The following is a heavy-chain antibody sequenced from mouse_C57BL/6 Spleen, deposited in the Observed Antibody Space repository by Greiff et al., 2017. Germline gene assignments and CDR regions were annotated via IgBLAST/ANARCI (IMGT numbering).Heavy chain of an antibody. CDR1: GYTFTSYW. CDR3: ARKTGTNYFDY. D-gene: IGHD4-1*01. Sequence: QVQLQQPGAELVRPGSSVKLSCKASGYTFTSYWLHWVKQRPIQGLEWIGNIDPSDSETNYNQKFKDKATLTVDKSSSTAYMQLSSLTSEDSAVYYCARKTGTNYFDYWGQGTTLTVSS. J-gene: IGHJ2*01. CDR2: IDPSDSET. V-gene: IGHV1-52*01.